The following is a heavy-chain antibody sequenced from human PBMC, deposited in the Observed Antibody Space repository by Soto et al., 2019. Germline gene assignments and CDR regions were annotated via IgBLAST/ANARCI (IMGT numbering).Heavy chain of an antibody. Sequence: NPSETLSLTCAVYGGSFSGYYWSWIRQPPGKGLEWIGEINHSGSTNYNPSLKSRVTISVDTSKNQFSLKLSSVTAADTAVYYCARASYSSSDYWGQVTLVPVSS. J-gene: IGHJ4*02. D-gene: IGHD6-6*01. CDR1: GGSFSGYY. V-gene: IGHV4-34*01. CDR2: INHSGST. CDR3: ARASYSSSDY.